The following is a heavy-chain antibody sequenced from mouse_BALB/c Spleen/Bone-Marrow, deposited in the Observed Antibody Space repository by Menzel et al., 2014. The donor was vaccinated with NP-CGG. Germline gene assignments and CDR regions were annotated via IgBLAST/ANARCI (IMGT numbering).Heavy chain of an antibody. V-gene: IGHV1-7*01. CDR1: GYTFTSYW. CDR2: ITPSTGYI. J-gene: IGHJ3*01. Sequence: QVQLKESGAELAKPGASVQMSCKASGYTFTSYWMHWIKQRPGQGLEWIGYITPSTGYIEYNQKFKDKATLTADKSSSTAYMQLSSLTSEASAVYFCASPRFAYWGQGTLVTVSA. CDR3: ASPRFAY.